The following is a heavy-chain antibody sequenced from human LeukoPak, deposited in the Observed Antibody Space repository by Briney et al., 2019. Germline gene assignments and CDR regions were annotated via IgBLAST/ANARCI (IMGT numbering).Heavy chain of an antibody. J-gene: IGHJ3*02. D-gene: IGHD3-10*01. CDR3: ARGTYGSGTMTAFDI. V-gene: IGHV3-21*01. CDR1: GFTFSSCS. CDR2: ICSSSSYI. Sequence: NPGGSLRLSCAASGFTFSSCSMNWVHQAPGKGLEWVSSICSSSSYIYYADSVKGRFTISRDNAKNSLYLQMNSLRAEDTAVYYCARGTYGSGTMTAFDIWGQGTMVTVSS.